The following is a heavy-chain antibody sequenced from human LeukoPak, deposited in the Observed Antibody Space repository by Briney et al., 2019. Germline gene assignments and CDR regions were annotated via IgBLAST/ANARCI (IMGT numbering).Heavy chain of an antibody. J-gene: IGHJ4*02. CDR2: IYNSGST. CDR1: GGSIRSYY. D-gene: IGHD3-10*01. CDR3: ARGDYYGCNFDY. V-gene: IGHV4-59*01. Sequence: PSETLSLTCTVSGGSIRSYYWSWIRQPPGKGLEWIGYIYNSGSTNYNPSLKSRVTISVDTSKNQFSLKLSSVTAADTAVYYCARGDYYGCNFDYWAREPWSPSPQ.